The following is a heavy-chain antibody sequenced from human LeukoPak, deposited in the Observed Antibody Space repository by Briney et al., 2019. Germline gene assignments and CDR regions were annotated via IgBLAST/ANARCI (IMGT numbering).Heavy chain of an antibody. V-gene: IGHV3-64D*06. CDR1: GFTFSSYA. CDR3: VKDPSSYDILTGQPFFDY. D-gene: IGHD3-9*01. Sequence: GGSLRLSCSASGFTFSSYAMHWVRQAPWQGLEYVSAISSNGGSTYYADSVKGRFTISRDNSKNTLYLQMSSLRAEDTAVYYCVKDPSSYDILTGQPFFDYWGQGTLVTVSS. CDR2: ISSNGGST. J-gene: IGHJ4*02.